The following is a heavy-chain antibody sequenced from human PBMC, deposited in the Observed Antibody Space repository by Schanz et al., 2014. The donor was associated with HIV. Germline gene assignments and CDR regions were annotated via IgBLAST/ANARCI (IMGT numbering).Heavy chain of an antibody. D-gene: IGHD3-16*02. CDR2: ISFDESNV. CDR3: ARDYRFATDS. Sequence: VQLVESGGGVVQPGRSLRLSCTASGFTFSSYGMHWVRQAPGKGLEWVAVISFDESNVYYADSVKGRFTISRDNAKNALYLQMNSLRVDDTAVYYCARDYRFATDSWGQGTLVTVSS. CDR1: GFTFSSYG. J-gene: IGHJ4*02. V-gene: IGHV3-30*19.